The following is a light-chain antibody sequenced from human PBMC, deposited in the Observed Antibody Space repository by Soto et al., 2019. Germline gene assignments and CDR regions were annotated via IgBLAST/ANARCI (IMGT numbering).Light chain of an antibody. CDR1: QGISNY. J-gene: IGKJ5*01. Sequence: DIQMTQSPSALSASVGDRVTITCRASQGISNYLAWYQQRPGKVPKLLIYAASTLQSGVPSRFSGSGSGTDFTLTISSLQPEDVATYYCQKYNSAPRTFGQGTRLEIK. CDR3: QKYNSAPRT. CDR2: AAS. V-gene: IGKV1-27*01.